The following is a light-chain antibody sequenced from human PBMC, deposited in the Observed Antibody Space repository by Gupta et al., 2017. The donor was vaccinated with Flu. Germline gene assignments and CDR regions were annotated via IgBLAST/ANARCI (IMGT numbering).Light chain of an antibody. CDR3: AACDDSLNGLGV. CDR2: SNN. CDR1: SSNIGSNT. V-gene: IGLV1-44*01. J-gene: IGLJ3*02. Sequence: QSVLTQPPSASGTTGQRVTISCSGSSSNIGSNTVNWYQQLPGTAPKLLFYSNNQRPSGVPDRFACSKSGTAASLAISGLQSEDEADYYCAACDDSLNGLGVFGGGTKLTVL.